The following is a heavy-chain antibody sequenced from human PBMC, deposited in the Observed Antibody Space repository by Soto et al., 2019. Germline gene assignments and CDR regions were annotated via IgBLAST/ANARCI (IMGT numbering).Heavy chain of an antibody. CDR3: ATDGDENWILEDGSYYYGMAV. CDR1: RLTFNSYA. J-gene: IGHJ6*02. CDR2: ISYDGSNK. D-gene: IGHD3-10*01. Sequence: QVQLVESGGGVVHPGSSLRLSCAASRLTFNSYAMHWVRQAPGKGLEWVALISYDGSNKFYRDSVKGRFTISRDNSKTAVYLQMNSLRPEDTALYYCATDGDENWILEDGSYYYGMAVWGRGTTVIVSS. V-gene: IGHV3-30*03.